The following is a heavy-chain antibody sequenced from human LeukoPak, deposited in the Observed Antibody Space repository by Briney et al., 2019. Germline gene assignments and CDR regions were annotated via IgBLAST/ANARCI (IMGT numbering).Heavy chain of an antibody. CDR1: GYTFRNYG. V-gene: IGHV1-18*01. CDR2: ISAYNGNT. Sequence: EASVKVSCKASGYTFRNYGITWVRQAPGQGLDWMGWISAYNGNTHYAQKLQGRVAMTTDTSTSTAYMELRSLRSDDTAVYYCARDPSNSSGYQPYFDFWGQGTLVTVSS. J-gene: IGHJ4*02. D-gene: IGHD3-22*01. CDR3: ARDPSNSSGYQPYFDF.